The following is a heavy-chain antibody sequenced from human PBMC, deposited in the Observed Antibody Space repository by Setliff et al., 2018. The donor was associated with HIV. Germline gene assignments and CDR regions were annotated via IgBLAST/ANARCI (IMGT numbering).Heavy chain of an antibody. V-gene: IGHV1-69*13. CDR2: IIPIFGTT. CDR1: GGTFSSYA. CDR3: ARDREYYYDNSGSPSFDY. D-gene: IGHD3-22*01. Sequence: SVKVSCKASGGTFSSYAISWVRRAPGQGPEWMGAIIPIFGTTKYAQRFQGRVTITADASTSTAYMELSSLRSEDTAVYYCARDREYYYDNSGSPSFDYWGQRTLVTVSS. J-gene: IGHJ4*02.